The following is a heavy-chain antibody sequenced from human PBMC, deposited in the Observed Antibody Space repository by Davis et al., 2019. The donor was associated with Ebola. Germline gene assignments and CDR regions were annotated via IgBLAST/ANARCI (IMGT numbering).Heavy chain of an antibody. Sequence: ASVKVSCKASGYGLNQLSVHWVRQAPGKGLEWMGGFDPEEGETLYAQKFRGRVTMTEDTSAGTAYMDLSSLRSEDTAVYYCTTPMAWGYYFDFWGQGTLVTVSS. J-gene: IGHJ4*02. CDR1: GYGLNQLS. D-gene: IGHD7-27*01. V-gene: IGHV1-24*01. CDR2: FDPEEGET. CDR3: TTPMAWGYYFDF.